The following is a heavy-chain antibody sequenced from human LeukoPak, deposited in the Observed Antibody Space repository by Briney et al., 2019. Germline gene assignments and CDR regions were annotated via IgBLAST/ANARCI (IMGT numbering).Heavy chain of an antibody. CDR2: IGGSGGST. J-gene: IGHJ4*02. CDR3: YDSSGYYWGYYFDS. CDR1: GFTFSTYA. V-gene: IGHV3-23*01. Sequence: TGGSLRLSCAASGFTFSTYAVNWVRQAPGKGREWVSTIGGSGGSTYYADSVKGRFTISRDNSKNTLYLQMSSLYYCAKDRGRYYDSSGYYWGYYFDSWGQGILVTVST. D-gene: IGHD3-22*01.